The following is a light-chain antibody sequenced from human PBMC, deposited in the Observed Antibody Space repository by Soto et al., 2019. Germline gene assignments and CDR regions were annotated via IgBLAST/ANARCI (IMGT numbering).Light chain of an antibody. CDR3: QQYAASPRT. J-gene: IGKJ1*01. Sequence: EIVLTQSPGTLSLSPRERATLSCRASQSVNDNYLAWYQHKPGQAPRLLIYGASSRAPGIPDRFSGSGSGTDFTLTICSLEPEDFVFYYCQQYAASPRTFGQGTQVEVK. V-gene: IGKV3-20*01. CDR2: GAS. CDR1: QSVNDNY.